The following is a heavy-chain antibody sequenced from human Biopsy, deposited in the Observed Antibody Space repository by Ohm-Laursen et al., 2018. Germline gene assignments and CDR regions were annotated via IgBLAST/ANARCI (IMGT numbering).Heavy chain of an antibody. CDR1: GFTFSTYW. CDR3: ARAGRYCSGGGCYSWFDS. V-gene: IGHV3-72*01. D-gene: IGHD2-15*01. J-gene: IGHJ5*01. CDR2: IRDKANSYTT. Sequence: GSLRLSCSASGFTFSTYWMTWVRQAPGKGLEWVGRIRDKANSYTTDYAASVKGRFTISRDDSKNSLYLQVNSLKTEDTALYYCARAGRYCSGGGCYSWFDSWGQGTLVTVSS.